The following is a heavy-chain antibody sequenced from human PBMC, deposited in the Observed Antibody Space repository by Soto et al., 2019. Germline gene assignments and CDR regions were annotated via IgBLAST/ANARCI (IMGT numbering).Heavy chain of an antibody. J-gene: IGHJ4*02. CDR2: ISGSDGKT. V-gene: IGHV3-23*01. CDR3: ARWSYIDY. CDR1: GFSFGSYA. D-gene: IGHD3-3*01. Sequence: WGSLRLSCAASGFSFGSYALSWVRQAPGKGLEWVSTISGSDGKTFYADSVKGRFSISRDTSQSTLYLQMNSLRADDTAMYDCARWSYIDYCGQGTRVTV.